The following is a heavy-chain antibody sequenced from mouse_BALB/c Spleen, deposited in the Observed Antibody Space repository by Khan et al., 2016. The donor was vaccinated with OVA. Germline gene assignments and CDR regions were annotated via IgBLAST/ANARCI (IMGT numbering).Heavy chain of an antibody. CDR1: GDSITSGY. CDR2: ISSSDST. J-gene: IGHJ2*01. Sequence: VQLKESGPSLVKPSQTLSLTCSVTGDSITSGYWNWIRKFPGNKLEYMGYISSSDSTFYNPSLKSRISITRDTSKNQSYLQLNSVTTEDTATYYCARWNYRYDGYFDYWGQGTTLTVSS. D-gene: IGHD2-14*01. V-gene: IGHV3-8*02. CDR3: ARWNYRYDGYFDY.